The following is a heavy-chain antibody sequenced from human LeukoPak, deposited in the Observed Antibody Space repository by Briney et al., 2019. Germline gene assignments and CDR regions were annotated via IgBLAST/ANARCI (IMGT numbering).Heavy chain of an antibody. J-gene: IGHJ4*02. CDR2: FNWNGGST. Sequence: GSLRLSCAASGFTFDDYGMSWVRQAPGKGLEWVLVFNWNGGSTGYADSVKGRFTISRDNAKNSLYLQMNSLRAEDTALYYCARGQPAGLKGGYAPDYWGQGTLVTVSS. CDR1: GFTFDDYG. CDR3: ARGQPAGLKGGYAPDY. V-gene: IGHV3-20*04. D-gene: IGHD5-12*01.